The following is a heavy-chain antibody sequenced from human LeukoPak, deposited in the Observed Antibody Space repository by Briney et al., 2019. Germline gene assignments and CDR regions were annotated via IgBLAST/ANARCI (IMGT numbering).Heavy chain of an antibody. CDR1: GYTFTSYD. CDR2: MNPNSGNT. CDR3: ARASPFGKQNDY. Sequence: ASVKVSCKASGYTFTSYDINWVRQATGQGLEWMGWMNPNSGNTNYAQKLQGRVTMTTDTSTSTAYMELRSLRSDDTAVYYCARASPFGKQNDYWGQGTLVTVSS. J-gene: IGHJ4*02. D-gene: IGHD3-3*01. V-gene: IGHV1-18*01.